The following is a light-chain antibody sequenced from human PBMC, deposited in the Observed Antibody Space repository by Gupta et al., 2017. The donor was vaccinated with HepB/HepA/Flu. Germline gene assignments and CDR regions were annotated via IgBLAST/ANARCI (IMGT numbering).Light chain of an antibody. CDR3: QQNCRTPKT. CDR1: QSISSS. V-gene: IGKV1-39*01. J-gene: IGKJ1*01. Sequence: DIQMTQSPSSLSASVGDRVTITCRASQSISSSLNWYQQRPGKAPKLLIYDATTLQSGVPSRFSGSGSGTDLSLIIVSLQPEDFVTYYCQQNCRTPKTFGQGTRVEVK. CDR2: DAT.